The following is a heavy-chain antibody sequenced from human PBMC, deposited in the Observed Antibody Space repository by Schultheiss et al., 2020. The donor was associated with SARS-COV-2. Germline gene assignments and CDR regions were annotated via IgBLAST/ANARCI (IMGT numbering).Heavy chain of an antibody. Sequence: GGSLRLSCAASGFTFSSYWMHWVRQAPGKGLEWVSVIYSGGSTYYADSVKGRFTISRDNSKNTLYLQMNSLRAEDTALYYCAVGVGATTKLDYWGQGTLVTVSS. V-gene: IGHV3-53*05. CDR1: GFTFSSYW. CDR2: IYSGGST. CDR3: AVGVGATTKLDY. J-gene: IGHJ4*02. D-gene: IGHD1-26*01.